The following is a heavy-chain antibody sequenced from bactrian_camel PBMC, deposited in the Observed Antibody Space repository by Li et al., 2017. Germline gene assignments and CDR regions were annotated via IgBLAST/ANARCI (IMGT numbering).Heavy chain of an antibody. CDR2: IYSDGSLT. V-gene: IGHV3-2*01. Sequence: HVQLVESGGGLVQPGGSLRLSRVGSGFTFSSAYMSWVRQAPGKAMEWVASIYSDGSLTNYADSVKGRFTISRDNAKNQVYLQMNSLRTEDTALYYCASGNADSASWVYGGSCGIFGYWGQGTQVTVS. CDR1: GFTFSSAY. CDR3: ASGNADSASWVYGGSCGIFGY. J-gene: IGHJ6*01. D-gene: IGHD6*01.